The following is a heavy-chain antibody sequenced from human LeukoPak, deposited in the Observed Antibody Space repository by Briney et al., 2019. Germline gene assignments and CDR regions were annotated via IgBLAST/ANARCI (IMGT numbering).Heavy chain of an antibody. Sequence: PSETLSLTCTVSGGSISSYYWSWIRQPAGKGLEWIGRIYTSGSTNYNPSLKSRVTISVDTSKNQFSLKLSSVTAADTAVYYCAEGDYDILTGYSSLDYWGQGTLVTVSS. V-gene: IGHV4-4*07. CDR3: AEGDYDILTGYSSLDY. J-gene: IGHJ4*02. CDR1: GGSISSYY. CDR2: IYTSGST. D-gene: IGHD3-9*01.